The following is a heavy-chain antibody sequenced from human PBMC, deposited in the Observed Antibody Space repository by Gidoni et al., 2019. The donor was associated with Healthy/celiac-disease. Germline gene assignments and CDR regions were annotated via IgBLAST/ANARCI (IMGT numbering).Heavy chain of an antibody. V-gene: IGHV3-13*01. J-gene: IGHJ3*02. Sequence: EVQLVESGGGLVQPGGSLRLSCAASGFTFSSYDMPWVRQATGKGLEWVSAIGTAGDTYYPGSVKGRFTISRENAKNSLYLQMNSLRAGDTAVYYCARELGYCSGGSCYSVSGAFDIWGQGTMVTVSS. CDR2: IGTAGDT. CDR3: ARELGYCSGGSCYSVSGAFDI. CDR1: GFTFSSYD. D-gene: IGHD2-15*01.